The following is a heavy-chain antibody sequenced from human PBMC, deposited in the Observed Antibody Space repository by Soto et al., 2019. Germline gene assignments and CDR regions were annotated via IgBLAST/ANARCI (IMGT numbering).Heavy chain of an antibody. CDR1: GFTFSSYA. CDR2: ISGSGGST. Sequence: GGSLRLSCAASGFTFSSYAMSWVRQAPGKGLEWVSAISGSGGSTYYADSVKGRFTISRDNSKNTLYLQMNSLRAEDTSVYYCAKGETIGNAFDIWGQGTMVTVSS. CDR3: AKGETIGNAFDI. V-gene: IGHV3-23*01. J-gene: IGHJ3*02.